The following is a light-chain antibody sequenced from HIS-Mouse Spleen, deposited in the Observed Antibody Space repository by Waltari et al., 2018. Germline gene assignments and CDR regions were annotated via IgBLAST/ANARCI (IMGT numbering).Light chain of an antibody. CDR2: DVS. V-gene: IGLV2-14*03. J-gene: IGLJ1*01. Sequence: QSALTQPASVSGSPGQSITISCTGTSSDVGGYNYVSWYQQHPGKAPKLMIYDVSNRPSGVPNRFSGSTSGNTASLTISGLQAEDEADYYCSSYTSSSTYVFGTGTKVTVL. CDR3: SSYTSSSTYV. CDR1: SSDVGGYNY.